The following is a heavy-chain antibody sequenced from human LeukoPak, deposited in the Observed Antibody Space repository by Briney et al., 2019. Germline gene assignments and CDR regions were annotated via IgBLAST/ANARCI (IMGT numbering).Heavy chain of an antibody. CDR1: GGSISSSNW. CDR3: ARAHSSILTDYGMDV. CDR2: IYHSGST. V-gene: IGHV4-4*02. Sequence: PSETLSLTCAVSGGSISSSNWWSWVRQPPGKGLEWIGEIYHSGSTNYNPSLKSRVTISVDKSKNQFSLKLSSVTAADTAVYYCARAHSSILTDYGMDVWGQGTTVTVSS. J-gene: IGHJ6*02. D-gene: IGHD6-13*01.